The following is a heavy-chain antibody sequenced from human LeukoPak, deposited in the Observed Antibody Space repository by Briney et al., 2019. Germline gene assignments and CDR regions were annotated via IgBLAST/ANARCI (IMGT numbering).Heavy chain of an antibody. CDR3: ARLTFLGFLLGDY. CDR1: GYTFTSYA. Sequence: ASVKVSCKASGYTFTSYAMHWVRQAPGQRLEWMGWSNAGNGNTKYSQEFQGRVTITRDTSTSTAYMELRSLRSDDTAVYYCARLTFLGFLLGDYWRQGTLVTVSS. CDR2: SNAGNGNT. V-gene: IGHV1-3*02. J-gene: IGHJ4*02. D-gene: IGHD3-16*01.